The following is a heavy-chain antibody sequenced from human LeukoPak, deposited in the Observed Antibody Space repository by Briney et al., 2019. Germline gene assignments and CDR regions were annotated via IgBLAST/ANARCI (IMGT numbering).Heavy chain of an antibody. CDR1: GDSISSSSYF. Sequence: PSETLSLTCTVSGDSISSSSYFWGWIRQPPGKGLEWVANIKQDGSEKYYVDSVKGRFTISRDNAKNSLYLQMNSLRAEDTAVYYCARGRSRSFAYYYYMDVWGKGTTVTVSS. V-gene: IGHV3-7*01. CDR2: IKQDGSEK. D-gene: IGHD5-24*01. CDR3: ARGRSRSFAYYYYMDV. J-gene: IGHJ6*03.